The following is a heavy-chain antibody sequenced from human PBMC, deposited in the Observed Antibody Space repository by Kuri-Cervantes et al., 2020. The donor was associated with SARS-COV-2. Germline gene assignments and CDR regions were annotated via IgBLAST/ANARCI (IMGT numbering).Heavy chain of an antibody. V-gene: IGHV1-69*04. CDR3: ARDQRREMAPHFDY. Sequence: SVKVSCKASGGNFSNYAITWVRQAPGPGLEWMGRIIPILGIANYAQKFQGRVTITADKSTSTAYMELSSLRSEDTAVYYCARDQRREMAPHFDYWGQGTLVTVSS. D-gene: IGHD5-24*01. CDR2: IIPILGIA. J-gene: IGHJ4*02. CDR1: GGNFSNYA.